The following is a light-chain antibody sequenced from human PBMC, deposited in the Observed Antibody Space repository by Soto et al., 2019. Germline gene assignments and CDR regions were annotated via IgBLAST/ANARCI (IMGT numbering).Light chain of an antibody. CDR1: QSISSN. CDR3: QQYGSSAPIT. V-gene: IGKV3-15*01. Sequence: EIVMTQSPAILSVSPGERATLSCRANQSISSNLAWYQQKPGQAPRLLIYGAATRATGIPARFSGSGSGTDFTLTINSLQSEDFALYYCQQYGSSAPITFGQGTRLEIK. CDR2: GAA. J-gene: IGKJ5*01.